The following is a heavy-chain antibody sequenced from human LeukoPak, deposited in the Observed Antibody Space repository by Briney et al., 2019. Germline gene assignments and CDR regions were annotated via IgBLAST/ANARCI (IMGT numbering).Heavy chain of an antibody. Sequence: ASVTVSCKTFGFSFITYTMHWVRQAPGQSLEWMGWINAANGYTQYSQRFQGRVTITRDTSASTAYMELSGLRSEDTAVYYCARGAPIRVAVAATFDPWGQGTLVTVPS. CDR3: ARGAPIRVAVAATFDP. CDR2: INAANGYT. J-gene: IGHJ5*02. CDR1: GFSFITYT. V-gene: IGHV1-3*01. D-gene: IGHD6-19*01.